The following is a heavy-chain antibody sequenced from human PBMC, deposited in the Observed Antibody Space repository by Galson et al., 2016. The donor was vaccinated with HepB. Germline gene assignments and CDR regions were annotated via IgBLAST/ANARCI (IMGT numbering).Heavy chain of an antibody. D-gene: IGHD1-7*01. CDR1: GYTLTTYG. CDR3: ARDRAGIELPNVAYYYGMDV. CDR2: ISTYNGNT. J-gene: IGHJ6*02. V-gene: IGHV1-18*01. Sequence: SVKVSCKASGYTLTTYGISWVRQAPGQGLEWMGRISTYNGNTHYAQKLQGRVTMTTDTSTNTAYMELRSLRSDDTAVYYCARDRAGIELPNVAYYYGMDVWGQGTTVTVSS.